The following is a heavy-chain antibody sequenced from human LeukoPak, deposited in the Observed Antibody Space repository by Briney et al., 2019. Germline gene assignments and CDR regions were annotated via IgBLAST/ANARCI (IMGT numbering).Heavy chain of an antibody. V-gene: IGHV3-21*01. CDR3: ARDSLYCSSTSCYSDAFYI. CDR2: ISSSSSYI. D-gene: IGHD2-2*02. J-gene: IGHJ3*02. Sequence: GGSLRLSCAASGFTFSSYSMNWVRQAPGKGLEWVSSISSSSSYIYYADSVKGRFTISRDHAKNSLYLQMNSLRAEDTAVYYCARDSLYCSSTSCYSDAFYIWGQGTMVTVSS. CDR1: GFTFSSYS.